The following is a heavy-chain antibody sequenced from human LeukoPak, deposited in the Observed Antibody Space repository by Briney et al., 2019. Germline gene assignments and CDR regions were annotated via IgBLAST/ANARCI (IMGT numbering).Heavy chain of an antibody. D-gene: IGHD6-6*01. V-gene: IGHV1-8*03. J-gene: IGHJ6*03. Sequence: ASVKVSCKASGYTFTSYDINWVRQATGQGLEWMGWMNPNSGNTGYAQKFQGRVTITRNTSISTAYMELSSLRSEDTAVYYCVRGRSMAAEGDYMDVWGKGTTVTVSS. CDR2: MNPNSGNT. CDR3: VRGRSMAAEGDYMDV. CDR1: GYTFTSYD.